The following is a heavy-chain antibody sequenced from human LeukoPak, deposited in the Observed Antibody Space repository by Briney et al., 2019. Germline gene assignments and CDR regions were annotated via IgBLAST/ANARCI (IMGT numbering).Heavy chain of an antibody. CDR2: ISSSSSYI. J-gene: IGHJ3*02. D-gene: IGHD6-19*01. CDR1: GFTFSSYS. V-gene: IGHV3-21*01. CDR3: ARLQHSSGGAFDI. Sequence: GGSLRLSCAASGFTFSSYSMNWVRQAPGKGLEWVSSISSSSSYIYYADSVKGRFTISRDNAKNSLYLQMNSLRAEDTAVYYCARLQHSSGGAFDIWGQGTMVTVSS.